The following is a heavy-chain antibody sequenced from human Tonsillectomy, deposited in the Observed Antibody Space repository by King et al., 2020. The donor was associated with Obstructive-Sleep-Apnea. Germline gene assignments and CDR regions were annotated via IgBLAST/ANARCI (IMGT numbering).Heavy chain of an antibody. D-gene: IGHD6-19*01. CDR2: ISPSTDST. J-gene: IGHJ3*02. V-gene: IGHV1-46*01. CDR1: GYTFTSYY. CDR3: ARVAVASFSSTGDRTSMAISNDAFDM. Sequence: VQLVESGAEVMKPGASVKVSCKAFGYTFTSYYIHWVRQAPGQGLEWMGIISPSTDSTTYAQKFQGRVTMTRDTSTSTVYMELSSLRSEDTAVYYCARVAVASFSSTGDRTSMAISNDAFDMWGQGTMVIVSS.